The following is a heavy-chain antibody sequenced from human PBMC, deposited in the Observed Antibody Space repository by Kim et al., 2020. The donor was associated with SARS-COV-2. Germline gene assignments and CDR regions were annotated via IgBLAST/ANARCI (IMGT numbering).Heavy chain of an antibody. CDR2: IYYSGST. CDR1: GGSISNYY. CDR3: ARGCPKQWLILQPWAY. V-gene: IGHV4-59*13. D-gene: IGHD6-19*01. J-gene: IGHJ4*02. Sequence: SETLSLTCIVSGGSISNYYWNWIRQPPGQGLEWIGYIYYSGSTNYNPSLKSRVTMSVDTSKNQFSLRLNSVTAADTAVYYCARGCPKQWLILQPWAYWGQGALVAVSS.